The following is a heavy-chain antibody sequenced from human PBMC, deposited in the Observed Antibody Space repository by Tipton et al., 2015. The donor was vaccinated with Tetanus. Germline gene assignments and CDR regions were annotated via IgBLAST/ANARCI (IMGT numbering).Heavy chain of an antibody. D-gene: IGHD1-26*01. J-gene: IGHJ4*02. V-gene: IGHV3-23*01. CDR1: GYTFTGYY. Sequence: SGAEVKKPGASVKVSCKASGYTFTGYYLHWVRQAPGQGLEWVSGISGSDGITYYADSVRGRFTVSRDNSKNTLYLQMNSLRADDTAVYYCVRLYIGTYFDSWGQGTPVTVSS. CDR3: VRLYIGTYFDS. CDR2: ISGSDGIT.